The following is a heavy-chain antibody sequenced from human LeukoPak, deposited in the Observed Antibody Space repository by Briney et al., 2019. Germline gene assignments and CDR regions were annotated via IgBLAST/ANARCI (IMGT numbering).Heavy chain of an antibody. D-gene: IGHD3-10*01. J-gene: IGHJ3*02. CDR1: GFTFSSYD. CDR3: ARVNMDRGAAFDI. CDR2: IGTAGDT. V-gene: IGHV3-13*04. Sequence: GGSLRLSCAASGFTFSSYDMHWGRQATGQGLELVSAIGTAGDTYYPGSVKGRFTISRENAKNSLYLQMNSLRAGDTAVYYCARVNMDRGAAFDIWGQGTKVTVSS.